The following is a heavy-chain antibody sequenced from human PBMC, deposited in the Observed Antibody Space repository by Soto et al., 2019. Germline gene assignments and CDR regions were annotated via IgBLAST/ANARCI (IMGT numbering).Heavy chain of an antibody. J-gene: IGHJ4*02. CDR2: LYYSGNT. D-gene: IGHD2-15*01. CDR3: ARVGGVAARAFDY. CDR1: GGSISPFY. Sequence: SETLSLTCTVSGGSISPFYWSWVRQPPGKGLEWIGYLYYSGNTNYNPSLKSRVTISVDASKNQVSLRLTSVTAADTAVYYCARVGGVAARAFDYWGQGTVVTVSS. V-gene: IGHV4-59*01.